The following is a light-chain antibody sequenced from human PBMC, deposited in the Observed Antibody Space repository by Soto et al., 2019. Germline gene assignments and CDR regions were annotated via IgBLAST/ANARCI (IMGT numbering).Light chain of an antibody. V-gene: IGKV1-39*01. J-gene: IGKJ2*01. CDR1: QSMSNY. CDR3: QQSYSTPYT. Sequence: DIQMTQSPSSLSASVGDRVTITCRASQSMSNYLNCYQHKPGKAPKVLIYAASTVQSGVPSRFSGIGSCTDFTLTISSLQPEDFANYHCQQSYSTPYTFGQGTKLEIK. CDR2: AAS.